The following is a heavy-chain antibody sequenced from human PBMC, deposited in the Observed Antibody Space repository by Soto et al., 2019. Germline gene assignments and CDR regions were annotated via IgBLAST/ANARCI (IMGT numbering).Heavy chain of an antibody. D-gene: IGHD3-3*01. CDR3: ARETIFGVVIVTVGMDV. CDR1: GYTFTGYY. V-gene: IGHV1-2*04. CDR2: INPNSGGK. J-gene: IGHJ6*02. Sequence: ASVKVSCKASGYTFTGYYMHCVRQAPGQWLELMGWINPNSGGKNYAQKFQGWVTMTRDTSISTAYMELSRLRSDDTAVYYCARETIFGVVIVTVGMDVWGQWTTVTVSS.